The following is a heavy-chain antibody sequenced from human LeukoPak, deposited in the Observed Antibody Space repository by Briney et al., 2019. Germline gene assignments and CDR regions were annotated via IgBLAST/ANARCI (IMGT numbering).Heavy chain of an antibody. V-gene: IGHV1-69*04. CDR1: GGTFSSCA. CDR2: IIPILGIA. CDR3: AREDIVATISYYYGMDV. J-gene: IGHJ6*02. D-gene: IGHD5-12*01. Sequence: SVKVSCKASGGTFSSCAISWVRQAPGQGLEWMGRIIPILGIANYAQKFQGRVTITADKSTSTAYMELSSLRSEDTAVYYCAREDIVATISYYYGMDVWGQGTTVTVSS.